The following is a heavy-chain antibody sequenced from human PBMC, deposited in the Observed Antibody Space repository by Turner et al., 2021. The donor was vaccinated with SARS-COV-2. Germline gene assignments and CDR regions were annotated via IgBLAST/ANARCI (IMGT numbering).Heavy chain of an antibody. V-gene: IGHV3-30-3*01. J-gene: IGHJ4*02. CDR3: ARGFSGNYYYFDY. CDR1: GFTFSSYA. CDR2: ISYDGSNK. D-gene: IGHD1-26*01. Sequence: QVQLVESGGGVVQPGRSLILSCAASGFTFSSYAMHWVRQAPGKGLEWVAVISYDGSNKYYADSVKGRFTISRDNSKNTLYLQMNSLRAEDTAVYYCARGFSGNYYYFDYWGQGTLVTVSS.